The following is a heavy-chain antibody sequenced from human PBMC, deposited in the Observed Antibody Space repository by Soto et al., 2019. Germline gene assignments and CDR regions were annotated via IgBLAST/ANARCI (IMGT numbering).Heavy chain of an antibody. CDR3: AKDGDWYDFSTGYYSRGNYFDY. V-gene: IGHV3-23*01. CDR1: GFVFNNYA. CDR2: LSSGGGTT. J-gene: IGHJ4*02. Sequence: GGSLRLSCAASGFVFNNYAMSWVRQAPGKGLEWVATLSSGGGTTYYTDSVKGRFTISRDNSMNLLYLQMNSLRADDTAVYYCAKDGDWYDFSTGYYSRGNYFDYWGQGTLVTVSS. D-gene: IGHD3-3*01.